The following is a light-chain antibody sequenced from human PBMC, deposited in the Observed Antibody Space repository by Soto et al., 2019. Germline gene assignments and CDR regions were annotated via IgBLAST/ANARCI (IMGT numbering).Light chain of an antibody. CDR2: DAS. V-gene: IGKV1-33*01. Sequence: DIPMTPSPSSLSASVGDRVTITCQASQDISNYLNWYQQKPGKAPKLLIYDASNLETGVPSRFSGSGSGTDFTFTISSLQPEDIATYDGQQYDNLPYTLGQGTKLESK. CDR1: QDISNY. J-gene: IGKJ2*01. CDR3: QQYDNLPYT.